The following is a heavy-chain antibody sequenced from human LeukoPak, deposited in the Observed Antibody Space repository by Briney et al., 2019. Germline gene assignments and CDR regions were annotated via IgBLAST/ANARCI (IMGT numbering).Heavy chain of an antibody. CDR1: GGSISTYY. D-gene: IGHD4-17*01. Sequence: PSETLSLTCTVSGGSISTYYWSWIRQPAGKGLEWIGRIYISGSTNYNPSLKSRVTVSVDTSKNQFSLKLSSVTAADTAIYYCARGPTTVTVRFGFDPWGQGTLVTVSS. V-gene: IGHV4-4*07. CDR3: ARGPTTVTVRFGFDP. CDR2: IYISGST. J-gene: IGHJ5*02.